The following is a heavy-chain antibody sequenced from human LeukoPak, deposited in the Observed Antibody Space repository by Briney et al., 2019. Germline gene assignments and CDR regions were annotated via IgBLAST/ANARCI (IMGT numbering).Heavy chain of an antibody. J-gene: IGHJ5*01. CDR2: IHYSEST. CDR1: GGAIRSYY. V-gene: IGHV4-59*01. D-gene: IGHD1-26*01. CDR3: ARQAYSGSYLFDS. Sequence: SETLPLTCTVTGGAIRSYYWSWIRQTPGKGLEWIAYIHYSESTSYNPSLKSRITISLDTSKNQFSLTLTSVTAADTGVYFCARQAYSGSYLFDSWGQGTLVTVSS.